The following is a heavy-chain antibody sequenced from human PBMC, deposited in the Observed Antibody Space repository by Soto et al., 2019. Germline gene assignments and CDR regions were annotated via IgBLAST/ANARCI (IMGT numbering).Heavy chain of an antibody. CDR1: GDSVSNSDYY. Sequence: SETLSLTCTVSGDSVSNSDYYWNWIRQSPGKGLEWIASIDYSGSTSYNPSLKSRVTISVDTSKNQFSLKLSSVTAADTAVYYCAREPHCSGGSCYSEGGMDVWGQGTTVTVSS. J-gene: IGHJ6*02. V-gene: IGHV4-61*08. CDR2: IDYSGST. CDR3: AREPHCSGGSCYSEGGMDV. D-gene: IGHD2-15*01.